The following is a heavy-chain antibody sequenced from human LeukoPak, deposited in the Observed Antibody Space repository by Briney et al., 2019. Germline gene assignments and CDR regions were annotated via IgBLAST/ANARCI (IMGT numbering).Heavy chain of an antibody. D-gene: IGHD5-18*01. CDR2: ISNGNT. CDR3: ARDKAHSYGRYFDP. CDR1: GGSISTYY. V-gene: IGHV4-59*01. J-gene: IGHJ5*02. Sequence: SETLSLTCSVAGGSISTYYWNWIPQTPGKGLEWIGHISNGNTDYNPSLKSRVTISVDTSKNQFSLRLTSVTAADTAVYYCARDKAHSYGRYFDPWGQGALVIVSS.